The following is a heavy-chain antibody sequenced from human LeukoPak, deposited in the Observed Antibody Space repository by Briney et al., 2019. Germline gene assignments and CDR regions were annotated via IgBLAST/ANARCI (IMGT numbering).Heavy chain of an antibody. CDR3: ARDGDGDYVFSYYFDY. V-gene: IGHV3-7*01. D-gene: IGHD4-17*01. J-gene: IGHJ4*02. Sequence: PGGSLRLSCAASGFTFSSYSMNWVRQAPGKGLELVANIKQDRSEKYYVDSVKGRFTISRDNAKNSLYLQMNSLRAEDTAVYYCARDGDGDYVFSYYFDYWGQGTLVTVSS. CDR2: IKQDRSEK. CDR1: GFTFSSYS.